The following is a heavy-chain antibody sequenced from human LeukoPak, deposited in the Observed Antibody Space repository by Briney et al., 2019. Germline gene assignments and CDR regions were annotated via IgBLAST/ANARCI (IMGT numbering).Heavy chain of an antibody. D-gene: IGHD4-11*01. CDR1: GGSISSSNW. CDR2: IYHSGST. Sequence: SGTLSLTCAVSGGSISSSNWWSWVRQPPGKGLEWIGEIYHSGSTNYNPSLKSRVTISVDKSKNQFSLKLSSVTAADTAVYYCARSMGYDYSKAPGLAYYYYYMDVWGKGTTVTVSS. V-gene: IGHV4-4*02. CDR3: ARSMGYDYSKAPGLAYYYYYMDV. J-gene: IGHJ6*03.